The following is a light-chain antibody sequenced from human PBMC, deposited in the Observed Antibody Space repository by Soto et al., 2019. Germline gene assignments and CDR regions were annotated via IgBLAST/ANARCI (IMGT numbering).Light chain of an antibody. CDR2: DAS. J-gene: IGKJ1*01. V-gene: IGKV1-5*01. CDR3: QQYNSYSRT. CDR1: QSISSW. Sequence: DIQMTQSPSTLSASVGDRVTITCRASQSISSWLAWYQQIPGKAPKLLIYDASSLESGVPSRFSGSGYGTEFTLTISSLQPDDFATYYCQQYNSYSRTFGQGTKVEIK.